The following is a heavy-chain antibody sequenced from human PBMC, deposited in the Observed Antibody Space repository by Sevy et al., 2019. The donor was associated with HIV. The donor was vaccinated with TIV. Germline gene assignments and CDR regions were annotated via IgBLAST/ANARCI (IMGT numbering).Heavy chain of an antibody. CDR2: IKQDGRVT. Sequence: GESLKISCAASGFSLNTYWMSWVRQAPGKGLEWVANIKQDGRVTYYVDSVKGRFTISGDNARNFLFLQMNSLRAEDTARYYCVRAVAADGSFWGQGTLVTVSS. V-gene: IGHV3-7*01. CDR3: VRAVAADGSF. D-gene: IGHD6-13*01. CDR1: GFSLNTYW. J-gene: IGHJ4*02.